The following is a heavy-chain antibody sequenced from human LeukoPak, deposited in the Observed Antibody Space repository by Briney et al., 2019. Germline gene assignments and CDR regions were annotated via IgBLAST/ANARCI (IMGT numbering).Heavy chain of an antibody. CDR1: GGSISSGGYY. Sequence: SETLSLTCTVSGGSISSGGYYWSWIRQHPGKGLEWIGYIYYSGSTYYNPSLKSRVTISVDTSKNQSSLKLSSVTAADTAVYYCARVPPINYDFWSGYYGSYYMDVWGKGTTVTVSS. V-gene: IGHV4-31*03. J-gene: IGHJ6*03. D-gene: IGHD3-3*01. CDR2: IYYSGST. CDR3: ARVPPINYDFWSGYYGSYYMDV.